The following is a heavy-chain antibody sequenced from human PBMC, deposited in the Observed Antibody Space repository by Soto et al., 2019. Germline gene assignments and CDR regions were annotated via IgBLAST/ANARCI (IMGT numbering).Heavy chain of an antibody. CDR1: GFTFSSYA. CDR2: ISGSGGST. Sequence: GGSLRLSCAASGFTFSSYAMSWVRQAPGKGLEWVSAISGSGGSTYYADSVKGRFTISRDNSKNTLYLQMNSLRAEDTAVYYCARGNSNDFHNWFDPWGQGTLVTVSS. D-gene: IGHD1-1*01. V-gene: IGHV3-23*01. CDR3: ARGNSNDFHNWFDP. J-gene: IGHJ5*02.